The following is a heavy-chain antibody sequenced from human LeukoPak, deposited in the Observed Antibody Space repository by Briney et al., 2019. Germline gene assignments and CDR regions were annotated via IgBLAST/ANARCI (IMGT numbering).Heavy chain of an antibody. Sequence: PSETLSLTCAVSTYSISSGYYWGWIRQPPGGGLEWIGSLYYSGSTYYNPSLKSRVIISIDTSKNQFSLKLSSVTAADTAMYYCLRSSRYSDWYFDLWGRGTLVTVSS. CDR1: TYSISSGYY. CDR3: LRSSRYSDWYFDL. CDR2: LYYSGST. V-gene: IGHV4-38-2*01. J-gene: IGHJ2*01. D-gene: IGHD2-15*01.